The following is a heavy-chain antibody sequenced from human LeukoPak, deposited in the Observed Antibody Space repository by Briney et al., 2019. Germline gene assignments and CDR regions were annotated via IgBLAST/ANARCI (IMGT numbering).Heavy chain of an antibody. V-gene: IGHV4-34*01. CDR3: ARGPTTSETGYFDY. CDR1: GGSFSTYY. Sequence: PSETLSLTCVVYGGSFSTYYWSWIRQSPGKGLEWIAEINHRGDTNYNPSVKSRVTISVDTSKNQFSLKVRSLTAADTAVYYCARGPTTSETGYFDYWGQGTLVTVSS. J-gene: IGHJ4*03. D-gene: IGHD1-1*01. CDR2: INHRGDT.